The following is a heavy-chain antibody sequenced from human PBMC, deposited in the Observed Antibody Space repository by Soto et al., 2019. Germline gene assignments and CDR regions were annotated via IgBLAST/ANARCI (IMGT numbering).Heavy chain of an antibody. J-gene: IGHJ4*02. CDR1: GYTFTSFG. V-gene: IGHV1-18*01. Sequence: QVHLVQSGAEVKKPGASVKVSCKTSGYTFTSFGITWVRQAPGQGLEWMGWISGYNGNTKYAQKLQGRVTMTTDTSTSTAYMDLRSLRSADTAVYYCARGKSTVTTPERGLVLPLSVDYWGQGTLVTASS. CDR3: ARGKSTVTTPERGLVLPLSVDY. D-gene: IGHD4-17*01. CDR2: ISGYNGNT.